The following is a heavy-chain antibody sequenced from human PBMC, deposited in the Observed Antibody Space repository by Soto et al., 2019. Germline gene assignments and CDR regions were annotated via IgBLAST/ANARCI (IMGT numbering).Heavy chain of an antibody. CDR1: GYTLTELS. CDR3: ATDLGSSWARNSFDP. D-gene: IGHD6-13*01. Sequence: QVQLVQSGAEVKKPGASVKVSCKVSGYTLTELSMHWVRQAPGKVLEWMGGFDPEDGETIYEQKFQGRVTMTEDTSTDTAYMELSSLRSEDTAVYYCATDLGSSWARNSFDPWGQGTLVTVSS. V-gene: IGHV1-24*01. J-gene: IGHJ5*02. CDR2: FDPEDGET.